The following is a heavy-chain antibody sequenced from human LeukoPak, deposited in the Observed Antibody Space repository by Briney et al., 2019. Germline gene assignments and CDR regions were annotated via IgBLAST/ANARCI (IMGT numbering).Heavy chain of an antibody. CDR1: GFTFSSKW. Sequence: PGGSLRLSCVASGFTFSSKWMHCLRQAPGKGLVWVSTIKPDGSSKTYADSVQGRFTISRDNAKNTLNLQMNSLRAEDTAVYYCESTIGAAATYWGQGILVTVSS. D-gene: IGHD6-13*01. V-gene: IGHV3-74*01. CDR3: ESTIGAAATY. J-gene: IGHJ4*02. CDR2: IKPDGSSK.